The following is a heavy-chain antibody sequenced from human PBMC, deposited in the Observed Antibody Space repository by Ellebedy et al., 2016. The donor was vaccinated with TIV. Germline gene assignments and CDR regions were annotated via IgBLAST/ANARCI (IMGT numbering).Heavy chain of an antibody. CDR1: GFTFSGSA. J-gene: IGHJ6*02. V-gene: IGHV3-73*01. CDR2: IRSKANSYAT. CDR3: TRLQGYDILTGYYLLGGMDV. D-gene: IGHD3-9*01. Sequence: GGSLRLSXAASGFTFSGSAMHWVRQASGKGLEWVGRIRSKANSYATAYAASVKGRFTISRDDSKNTAYLQMSSLKTEDTAVYYCTRLQGYDILTGYYLLGGMDVWGQGTTVTVSS.